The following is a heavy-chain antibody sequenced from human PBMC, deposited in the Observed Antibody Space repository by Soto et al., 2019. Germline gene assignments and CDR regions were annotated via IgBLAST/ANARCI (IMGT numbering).Heavy chain of an antibody. Sequence: VQLVESGGGLVQPGGSLRLSCAASEFAFSTYSMNWVRQAPGKGLEWVSYISSSTSSTYYADSVKGRFTISRDNAKSSLYLQMNSLRNEDTAVYYCARRGRRGSSSVYGPYYYGLEVWGQGTTVTVS. D-gene: IGHD5-18*01. J-gene: IGHJ6*02. V-gene: IGHV3-48*02. CDR1: EFAFSTYS. CDR3: ARRGRRGSSSVYGPYYYGLEV. CDR2: ISSSTSST.